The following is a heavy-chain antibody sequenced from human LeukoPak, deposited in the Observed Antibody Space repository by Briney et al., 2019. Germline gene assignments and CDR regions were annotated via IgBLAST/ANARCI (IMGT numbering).Heavy chain of an antibody. CDR1: GGTFSSYA. Sequence: ASVKVSCKASGGTFSSYAISWVRQAPGQGLEWMGGIIPIFGTANYAQKFQGRVTITADESTSTAYMELSSLRSEDTAVYYCARGTGGCSSTSCFAYYYYYMDVWGKGTTVTVSS. D-gene: IGHD2-2*01. V-gene: IGHV1-69*13. CDR3: ARGTGGCSSTSCFAYYYYYMDV. J-gene: IGHJ6*03. CDR2: IIPIFGTA.